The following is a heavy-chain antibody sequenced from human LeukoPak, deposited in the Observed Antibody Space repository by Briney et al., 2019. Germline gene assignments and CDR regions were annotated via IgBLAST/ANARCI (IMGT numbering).Heavy chain of an antibody. J-gene: IGHJ4*02. CDR1: GFTFSNLW. V-gene: IGHV3-15*01. D-gene: IGHD6-19*01. CDR3: STYTSGSVSY. Sequence: GGSLRLSWAASGFTFSNLWMTWVRQAPGKGLEWVGRIKSRTDGGATDYAAPVKGRFTISRDDSKNTLYLQMNSLKTEDTAVYYCSTYTSGSVSYWGQGTLVTVSS. CDR2: IKSRTDGGAT.